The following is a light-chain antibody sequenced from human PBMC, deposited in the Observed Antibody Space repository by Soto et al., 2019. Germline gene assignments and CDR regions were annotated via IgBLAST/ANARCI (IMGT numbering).Light chain of an antibody. J-gene: IGKJ1*01. CDR1: ERVNGNF. CDR3: EQYGASPET. V-gene: IGKV3-20*01. Sequence: EIVLTQSPGTLSLSPGERATLSCRTSERVNGNFFAWYQQKPGQAPRPLIQVASGRATDIPERFSGSGSGTDFTSTITRVDPEDSAVYYCEQYGASPETFGQGTKVQIK. CDR2: VAS.